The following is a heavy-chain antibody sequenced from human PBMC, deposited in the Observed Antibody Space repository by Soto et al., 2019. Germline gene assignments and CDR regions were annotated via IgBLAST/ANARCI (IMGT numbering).Heavy chain of an antibody. CDR3: ATSEGRDGYSFDY. V-gene: IGHV4-4*02. D-gene: IGHD5-12*01. Sequence: SETLSLTCAVSGGSISSSNWWSWVRQPPGKGLEWIGEIYHSGSTNYNPSLKSRVTISVDRSKNQFSLKLSSVTAADTAVYYCATSEGRDGYSFDYWGPGTLVTVSS. CDR1: GGSISSSNW. J-gene: IGHJ4*02. CDR2: IYHSGST.